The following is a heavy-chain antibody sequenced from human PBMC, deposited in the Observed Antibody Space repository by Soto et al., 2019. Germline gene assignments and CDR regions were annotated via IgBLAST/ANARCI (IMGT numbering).Heavy chain of an antibody. D-gene: IGHD6-19*01. CDR2: IYPGDSDT. Sequence: GESLKISCKGSGYSFASHWVAWVRQMPEKGLEWIGTIYPGDSDTKYSSAFQGHVTISADKSISTAYLQWSSLKASDTAMYYCARRPRSGWGGENYYYGMDVWGQGTTVTVSS. CDR1: GYSFASHW. J-gene: IGHJ6*02. V-gene: IGHV5-51*01. CDR3: ARRPRSGWGGENYYYGMDV.